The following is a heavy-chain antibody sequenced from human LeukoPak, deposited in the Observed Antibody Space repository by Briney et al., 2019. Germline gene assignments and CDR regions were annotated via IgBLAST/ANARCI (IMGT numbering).Heavy chain of an antibody. CDR1: GFTFSSYE. CDR2: ISSSGSTI. J-gene: IGHJ4*02. Sequence: GGSLRLSCAASGFTFSSYEMNWVRQAPGKGLEWVSYISSSGSTIYYADSVKGRFTISRDNAKNSLYLQVNSLRAEDTAVYYCARLPRKDYYDSSGYFDYWGQGTLVTVSS. CDR3: ARLPRKDYYDSSGYFDY. D-gene: IGHD3-22*01. V-gene: IGHV3-48*03.